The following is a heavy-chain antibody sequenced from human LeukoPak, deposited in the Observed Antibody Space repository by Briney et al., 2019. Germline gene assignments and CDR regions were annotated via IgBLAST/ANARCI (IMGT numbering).Heavy chain of an antibody. J-gene: IGHJ4*02. D-gene: IGHD3-22*01. CDR3: ARGLMYYYDSSGVFLDY. V-gene: IGHV1-69*05. Sequence: SVKVSCKSSGGTFSSYAISWVRQAPGQGLEWMGVIIPIFGTANYAQKFQGRVTITTDESTSTAYMELSSLRSEDTAVYYCARGLMYYYDSSGVFLDYWGQGTLVTVSS. CDR1: GGTFSSYA. CDR2: IIPIFGTA.